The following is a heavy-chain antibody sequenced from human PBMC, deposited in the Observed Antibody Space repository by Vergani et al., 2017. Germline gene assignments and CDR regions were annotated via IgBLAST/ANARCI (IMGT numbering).Heavy chain of an antibody. V-gene: IGHV1-69*12. CDR1: GGTLSSYA. CDR3: ASWADYPEYFQH. D-gene: IGHD3-16*01. CDR2: IIPIFGTA. Sequence: QVQLVQSGAEVKKPGASVKVSCKASGGTLSSYAISWVRQAPGQGLEWMGGIIPIFGTANYAQKFQGRVTITADEATRTAYMELSSLRSEDTAVYYCASWADYPEYFQHWGQGTLVTVSS. J-gene: IGHJ1*01.